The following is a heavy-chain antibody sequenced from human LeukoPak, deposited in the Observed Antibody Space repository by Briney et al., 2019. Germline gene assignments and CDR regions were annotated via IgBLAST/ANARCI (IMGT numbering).Heavy chain of an antibody. CDR2: INPSGGST. CDR3: ARDERIAAAGYYYYYYMDV. Sequence: ASVKVSCKASGYTFTSYYMHWVRQAPGQGLEWMGIINPSGGSTSYAQKFQGRVTMTRDTSTSTVYMELSSLRSEDTAVYYCARDERIAAAGYYYYYYMDVWGKGTTVTVSS. V-gene: IGHV1-46*01. J-gene: IGHJ6*03. D-gene: IGHD6-13*01. CDR1: GYTFTSYY.